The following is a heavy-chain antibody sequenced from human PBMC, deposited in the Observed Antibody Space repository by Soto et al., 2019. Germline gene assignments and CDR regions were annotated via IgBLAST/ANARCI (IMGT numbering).Heavy chain of an antibody. CDR3: ALSLEVTTPSSEDY. Sequence: GGSLRLSCAASGFTVSSNYMTWVRQAPGKGLVWVSRIKSDGSDTMYAASVKGRFTISRDNANNMVYLQMSSLRADDTALYYCALSLEVTTPSSEDYWGQGTPVTVSS. CDR1: GFTVSSNY. V-gene: IGHV3-74*03. J-gene: IGHJ4*02. CDR2: IKSDGSDT. D-gene: IGHD4-17*01.